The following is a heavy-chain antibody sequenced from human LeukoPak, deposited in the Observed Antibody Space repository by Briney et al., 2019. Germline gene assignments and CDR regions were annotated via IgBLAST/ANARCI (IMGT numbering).Heavy chain of an antibody. J-gene: IGHJ5*02. D-gene: IGHD2-2*01. CDR2: IYNSGST. CDR1: GDSISRSRHF. V-gene: IGHV4-39*07. Sequence: PSETLSLTCNVSGDSISRSRHFWAWIRQSPGRGLEWIGYIYNSGSTYYNPSLKSRVTISVDTSKNRFSLRLSSVTAADSAVYYCARWGTYASTSNWFDPWGQGTRVTVSS. CDR3: ARWGTYASTSNWFDP.